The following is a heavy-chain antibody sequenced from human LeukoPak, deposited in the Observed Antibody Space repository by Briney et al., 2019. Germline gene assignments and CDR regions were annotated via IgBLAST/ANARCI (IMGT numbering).Heavy chain of an antibody. CDR2: IYYSGST. J-gene: IGHJ4*02. CDR1: GGSISSYY. D-gene: IGHD6-6*01. V-gene: IGHV4-59*01. CDR3: ALAGYSSSSVDY. Sequence: PSETLSLTCTVSGGSISSYYWSWIRQPPGKGLEWIGYIYYSGSTNYNPSLKSRVTISVDTSKNQFSLKLSSVTAADTAVYYCALAGYSSSSVDYWGQGTLVTVSS.